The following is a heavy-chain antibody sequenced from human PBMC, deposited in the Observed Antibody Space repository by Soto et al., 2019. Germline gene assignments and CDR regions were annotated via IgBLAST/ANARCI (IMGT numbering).Heavy chain of an antibody. CDR2: ISSNGGST. CDR1: GFTFSSYA. Sequence: GGSLRLSCSASGFTFSSYAMHWVRQAPGKGLEYVSAISSNGGSTYYADSVKGRFTISRDNSRNTLYLQMSSLRAEDTAVYYCVKAYIVVVVAATEYGMDVWGQGTTVTVSS. V-gene: IGHV3-64D*06. D-gene: IGHD2-15*01. CDR3: VKAYIVVVVAATEYGMDV. J-gene: IGHJ6*02.